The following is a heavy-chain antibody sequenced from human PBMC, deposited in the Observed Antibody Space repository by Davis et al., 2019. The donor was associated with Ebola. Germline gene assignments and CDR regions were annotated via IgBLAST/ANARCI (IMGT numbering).Heavy chain of an antibody. D-gene: IGHD4-17*01. CDR1: GGSISSYY. V-gene: IGHV4-59*08. CDR3: ASTYGDYAPYYYYGMDV. Sequence: SETLSLTCTVSGGSISSYYWSWIRQPPGKGLEWIGYIYNSGSTNYNPSLKSRVTISVDTSKNQFSLKLSSVTAADTAVYYCASTYGDYAPYYYYGMDVWGQGTTVTVSS. J-gene: IGHJ6*02. CDR2: IYNSGST.